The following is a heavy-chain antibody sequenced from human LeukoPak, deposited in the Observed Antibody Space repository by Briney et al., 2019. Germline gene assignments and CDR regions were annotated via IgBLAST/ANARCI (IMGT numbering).Heavy chain of an antibody. J-gene: IGHJ4*02. V-gene: IGHV3-20*04. CDR1: GFTLEDFG. D-gene: IGHD1-20*01. Sequence: GGSLRLSCEASGFTLEDFGMSWVRQVPGKGLEWVSSINWNGDTTTYADSVKGRFTISRDNAENSVYLQMNSLRVEDTAFYYCARRGNWYDPRGYFDNWGQGTLVTVSS. CDR3: ARRGNWYDPRGYFDN. CDR2: INWNGDTT.